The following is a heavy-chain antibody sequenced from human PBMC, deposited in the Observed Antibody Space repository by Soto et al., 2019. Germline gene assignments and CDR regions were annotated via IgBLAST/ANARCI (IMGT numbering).Heavy chain of an antibody. CDR3: ARGSKGRVVPDRSSGMDV. Sequence: SDTLSLTCTVSGGSISSGGYYWSWIRQPPGKWLEWIGEINHSGSTNYNPSLKSRVTISVDTSKNQFSLKLSSVTAADTAVYYCARGSKGRVVPDRSSGMDVWGQGTTVTVSS. CDR2: INHSGST. CDR1: GGSISSGGYY. V-gene: IGHV4-39*07. J-gene: IGHJ6*02. D-gene: IGHD2-2*01.